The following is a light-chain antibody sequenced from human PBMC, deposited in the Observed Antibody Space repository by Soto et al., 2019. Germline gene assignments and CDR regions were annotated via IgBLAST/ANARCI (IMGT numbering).Light chain of an antibody. V-gene: IGKV3-15*01. CDR1: QSVSST. CDR2: GAS. Sequence: EIVLTQSPGTLSLSPWERATLSCRASQSVSSTSLAWYQQKPGQAPRLLIYGASTRATGIPARFSGRGSGTEFILTISSLQSEDFAVYYCQQYNKWPGTFGQGTKVDIK. J-gene: IGKJ1*01. CDR3: QQYNKWPGT.